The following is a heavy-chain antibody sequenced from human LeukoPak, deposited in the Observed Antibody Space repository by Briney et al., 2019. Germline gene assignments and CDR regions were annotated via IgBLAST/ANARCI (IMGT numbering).Heavy chain of an antibody. CDR3: ARDTRMVGATTGHTGSDAFDI. Sequence: SETLSLTCTVSGGSISSYYWSWIRQPPGKGLEWIGYIYYSGSTNYNPSLKSRVTISVDTSKNQFSLKLSSVTAADTAVYYCARDTRMVGATTGHTGSDAFDIWGQGTMVTVSS. CDR2: IYYSGST. D-gene: IGHD1-26*01. J-gene: IGHJ3*02. V-gene: IGHV4-59*01. CDR1: GGSISSYY.